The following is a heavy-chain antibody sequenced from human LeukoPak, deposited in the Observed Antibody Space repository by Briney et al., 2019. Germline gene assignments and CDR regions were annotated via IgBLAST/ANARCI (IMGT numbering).Heavy chain of an antibody. V-gene: IGHV3-23*01. D-gene: IGHD1-26*01. CDR3: AKRTPYTGSSQSFDY. CDR1: GFTFSDYA. Sequence: GGSLRLSCVASGFTFSDYAMSWVRQAPGKGLEWVSTISGSADNTYYADSVKGRFAISRDNSKNTLYLQLSTLRADDTAVYYCAKRTPYTGSSQSFDYWGQGTLVTVSS. CDR2: ISGSADNT. J-gene: IGHJ4*02.